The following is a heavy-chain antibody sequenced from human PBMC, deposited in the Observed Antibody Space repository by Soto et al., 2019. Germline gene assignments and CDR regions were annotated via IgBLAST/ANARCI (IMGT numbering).Heavy chain of an antibody. V-gene: IGHV4-39*01. D-gene: IGHD6-13*01. Sequence: SAPLSLTCPVAVVCIISITYYWVLIRQPPGQGLEWIGNIFYSGTTYYNPSLKSRVTISVDTSKNQFSRKLSSVTAADTAVYYGARPVARAAADRFDDWGQGTLVTVSS. CDR2: IFYSGTT. CDR3: ARPVARAAADRFDD. J-gene: IGHJ4*02. CDR1: VVCIISITYY.